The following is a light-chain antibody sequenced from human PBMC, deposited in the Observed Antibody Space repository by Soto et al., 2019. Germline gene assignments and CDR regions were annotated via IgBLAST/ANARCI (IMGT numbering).Light chain of an antibody. Sequence: QSVLTQPASVSGSPGQSITISCTGTSSDVGAYKYVSWYQQHPGKGPRLMIYDVSNRPSGVSNRFSGSKFGNTASLTISGLQAEDEADYYCCSYAGSGTDNYVFGSGTKLTVL. CDR1: SSDVGAYKY. CDR2: DVS. J-gene: IGLJ1*01. V-gene: IGLV2-14*01. CDR3: CSYAGSGTDNYV.